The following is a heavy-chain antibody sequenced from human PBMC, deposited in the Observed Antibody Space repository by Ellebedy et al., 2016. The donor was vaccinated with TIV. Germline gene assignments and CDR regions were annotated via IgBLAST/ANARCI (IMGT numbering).Heavy chain of an antibody. J-gene: IGHJ4*02. D-gene: IGHD6-13*01. CDR1: GFTFTDAW. CDR2: IKSNTVGETR. Sequence: GESLKIPCAASGFTFTDAWMTWVRQGPGKGLEWVGRIKSNTVGETRDYAAPVKGRFTISMDDSKRTLFLQMNSLNAEDTAVYYCTTGSSRGYWGQGTLVTVSS. V-gene: IGHV3-15*01. CDR3: TTGSSRGY.